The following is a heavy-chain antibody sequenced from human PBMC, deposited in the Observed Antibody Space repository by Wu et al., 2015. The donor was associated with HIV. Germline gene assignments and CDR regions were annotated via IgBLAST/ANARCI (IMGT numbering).Heavy chain of an antibody. CDR3: ARGHYYDSGGYYGAFDI. CDR2: IIPHSGDT. D-gene: IGHD3-22*01. CDR1: GYIFTDYY. V-gene: IGHV1-2*02. J-gene: IGHJ3*02. Sequence: QVQLLQSGAEVRKPGASVRVSCKTSGYIFTDYYIHWVRQAPGQGLQWMGWIIPHSGDTNSAQKFQGRVTLTRDTSISTAYMEFSSLKSDDTAVYYCARGHYYDSGGYYGAFDIWGQGTMVTVSS.